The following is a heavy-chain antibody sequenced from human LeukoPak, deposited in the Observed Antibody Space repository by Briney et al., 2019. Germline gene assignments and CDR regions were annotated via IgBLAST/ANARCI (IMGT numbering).Heavy chain of an antibody. J-gene: IGHJ4*02. V-gene: IGHV3-7*01. D-gene: IGHD2-15*01. CDR3: ARAGGSWELIL. Sequence: GGSLRLSCAASGFTFPNYWMSWVRQAPGKGLEWVANIRQDGSEKFYVDSVKGRFTISRDNDKSSLYLQMNSLRGEDTAVYFCARAGGSWELILWGQGTLVTVS. CDR2: IRQDGSEK. CDR1: GFTFPNYW.